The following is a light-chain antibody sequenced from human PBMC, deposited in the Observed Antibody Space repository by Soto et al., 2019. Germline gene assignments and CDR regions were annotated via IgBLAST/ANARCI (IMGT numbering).Light chain of an antibody. V-gene: IGKV1-39*01. CDR1: QSMSSY. Sequence: DIQMTQSPSSLSAAVGDRVTITCRASQSMSSYLNWYQQKPGKAPKLLIYAASSLQSGVPSRFSGSGSGTDFTLTISSLQPEDFATYCSQQSYTLPRTFRERTKLDIK. CDR2: AAS. CDR3: QQSYTLPRT. J-gene: IGKJ1*01.